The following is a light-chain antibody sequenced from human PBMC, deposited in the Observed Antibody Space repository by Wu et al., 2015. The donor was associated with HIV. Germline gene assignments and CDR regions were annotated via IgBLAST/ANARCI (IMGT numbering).Light chain of an antibody. CDR3: QQHYRPPYT. V-gene: IGKV1-39*01. CDR2: DAS. J-gene: IGKJ2*01. CDR1: QTVSTS. Sequence: DIQMTQSPSSLSAFVGDRVTVTCRASQTVSTSLTWFQQKPGKAPKLLIYDASTLQSGVPSRFRGSGSGTDFTLTISSLQPEDFATYYCQQHYRPPYTFGQGTKLEIK.